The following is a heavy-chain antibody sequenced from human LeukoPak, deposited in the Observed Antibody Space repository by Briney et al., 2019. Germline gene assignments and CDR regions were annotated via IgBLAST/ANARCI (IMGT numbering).Heavy chain of an antibody. CDR3: ARLEYYYGSGSYHNH. Sequence: PSETLSLTCTVYGGSFSGYYWSWIRQPPGKGLEWIGEINHSGSTNYNPSLKSRVTISVDTSKNRFSLELSSVTAADTAVYFCARLEYYYGSGSYHNHWGQGTLVTVSS. CDR2: INHSGST. CDR1: GGSFSGYY. J-gene: IGHJ5*02. V-gene: IGHV4-34*01. D-gene: IGHD3-10*01.